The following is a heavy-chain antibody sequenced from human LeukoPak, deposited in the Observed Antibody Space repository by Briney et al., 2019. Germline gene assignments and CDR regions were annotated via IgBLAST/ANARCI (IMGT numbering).Heavy chain of an antibody. Sequence: PSETLSLTCTVSGGSISSGGYYWSWIRQHPGKGLEWIGEINHSGSTNYNPSLKSRVTISVDTSKNQFSLKLSSVTAADTAVYYCARARPPPIRITMVRGVIGAYYFDYWGQGTLVTVSS. CDR2: INHSGST. J-gene: IGHJ4*02. D-gene: IGHD3-10*01. V-gene: IGHV4-39*07. CDR3: ARARPPPIRITMVRGVIGAYYFDY. CDR1: GGSISSGGYY.